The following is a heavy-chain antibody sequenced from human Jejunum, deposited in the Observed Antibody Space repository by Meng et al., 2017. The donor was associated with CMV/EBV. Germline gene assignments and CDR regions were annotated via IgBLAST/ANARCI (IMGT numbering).Heavy chain of an antibody. CDR2: ISTGGSTI. Sequence: FTFSDYYMTWIRQAPGKGLEWISYISTGGSTISYADSVKGRFTISRDNAKNSLYLQMNSLRVEDTAVYYCARSQRSMVRGVTHFDYWGQGTLVTVSS. J-gene: IGHJ4*02. CDR3: ARSQRSMVRGVTHFDY. CDR1: FTFSDYY. D-gene: IGHD3-10*01. V-gene: IGHV3-11*01.